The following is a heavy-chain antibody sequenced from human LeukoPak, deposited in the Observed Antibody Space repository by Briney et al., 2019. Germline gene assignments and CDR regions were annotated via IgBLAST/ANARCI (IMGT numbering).Heavy chain of an antibody. CDR1: GYSISSGYY. Sequence: SETLSLTCTVSGYSISSGYYWGWIRQPPGKGLEWMGSIYHSGSTYYNSSLKSRVTISVDTTQNQFSLKLSSVTAADTAMYYCAGYTDYVSYWGQGTLVSVSS. D-gene: IGHD4-17*01. V-gene: IGHV4-38-2*02. CDR3: AGYTDYVSY. CDR2: IYHSGST. J-gene: IGHJ4*02.